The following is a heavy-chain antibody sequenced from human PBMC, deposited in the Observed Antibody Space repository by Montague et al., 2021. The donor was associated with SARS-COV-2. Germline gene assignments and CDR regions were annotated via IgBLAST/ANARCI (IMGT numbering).Heavy chain of an antibody. CDR3: ASSRWLRLLTSPLDY. V-gene: IGHV3-30-3*01. J-gene: IGHJ4*02. CDR1: GFTFSSYA. D-gene: IGHD5-12*01. CDR2: ISYDGGDK. Sequence: SLRLSCAASGFTFSSYAMHWVRQAPGKGLEWVAVISYDGGDKYYADSVKGRFTISRDNSKNTLYLQMNSLRAEDTAVYYCASSRWLRLLTSPLDYWGQGTLVTVSS.